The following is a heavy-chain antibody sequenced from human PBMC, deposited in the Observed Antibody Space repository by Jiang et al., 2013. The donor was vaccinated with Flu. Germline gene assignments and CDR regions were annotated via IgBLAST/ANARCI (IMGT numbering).Heavy chain of an antibody. Sequence: GSGLVKPSQTLSLTCDVSGGVIASGGYSWNWIRQPPGKGLEWIGNIYHTGSPSYNPSLKSRVTISVDRSKNVFSLNLTSVTAADTAVYYCVRGGGSLIYLDRWGQGALVTVSS. J-gene: IGHJ4*02. CDR1: GGVIASGGYS. CDR3: VRGGGSLIYLDR. D-gene: IGHD2-15*01. V-gene: IGHV4-30-2*01. CDR2: IYHTGSP.